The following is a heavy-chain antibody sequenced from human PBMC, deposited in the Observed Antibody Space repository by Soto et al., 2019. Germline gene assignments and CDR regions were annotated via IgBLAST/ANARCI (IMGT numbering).Heavy chain of an antibody. CDR1: GFPFRNYG. V-gene: IGHV3-33*01. CDR3: ARDGVPLFLIPSELDS. CDR2: IWPDGNVK. Sequence: ESGGGVVQPGGSLRLSCAASGFPFRNYGMHWVRQAPGKGLEWVAIIWPDGNVKYYADSVKGRFTISRDNSNNSLCLQMNSLRAEDSAVYYCARDGVPLFLIPSELDSWGQGALVTVSS. D-gene: IGHD3-3*01. J-gene: IGHJ4*02.